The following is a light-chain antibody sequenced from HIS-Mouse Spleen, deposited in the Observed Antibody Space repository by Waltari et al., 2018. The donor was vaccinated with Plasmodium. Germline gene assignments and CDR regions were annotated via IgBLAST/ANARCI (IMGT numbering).Light chain of an antibody. CDR2: AAS. J-gene: IGKJ3*01. CDR1: QVISSY. Sequence: AIRMTQSPSSFSASTGDRVTITCRASQVISSYLAWYQQEPGKAPKLLIYAASTLQSGVPSRFSGSGSGTDFTLTISCLQSEDFAIYYGQQYYSYPFTFGPGTKVDIK. V-gene: IGKV1-8*01. CDR3: QQYYSYPFT.